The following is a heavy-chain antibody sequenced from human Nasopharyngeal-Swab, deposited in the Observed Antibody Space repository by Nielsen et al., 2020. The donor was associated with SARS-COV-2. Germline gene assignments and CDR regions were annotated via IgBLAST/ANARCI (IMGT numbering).Heavy chain of an antibody. D-gene: IGHD4-23*01. CDR3: ARDNTVVTSEGVDI. Sequence: WGSLRLSCTVSGGSVSSGSYYWSWIRQPPGKGLEWIGYIYYSGSTNYNPSLKSRVTISVDTSKNQFSLKLSSVTAADTAVYYCARDNTVVTSEGVDIWGQGTMVTVSS. V-gene: IGHV4-61*01. J-gene: IGHJ3*02. CDR2: IYYSGST. CDR1: GGSVSSGSYY.